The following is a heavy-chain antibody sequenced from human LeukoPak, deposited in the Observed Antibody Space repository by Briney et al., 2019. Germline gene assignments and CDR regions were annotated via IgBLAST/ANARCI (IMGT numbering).Heavy chain of an antibody. CDR2: INPNSGGT. D-gene: IGHD3-22*01. CDR1: GYTFTGYY. CDR3: ARMSRWSASSGYYDDGDY. J-gene: IGHJ4*02. Sequence: ASVKVSCKASGYTFTGYYMHWVGQAPGQGLEWMGWINPNSGGTNYAQKFQGRVTMTRDTSISTAYMELSRLRSDDTAVYYCARMSRWSASSGYYDDGDYWGQGTLVTVSS. V-gene: IGHV1-2*02.